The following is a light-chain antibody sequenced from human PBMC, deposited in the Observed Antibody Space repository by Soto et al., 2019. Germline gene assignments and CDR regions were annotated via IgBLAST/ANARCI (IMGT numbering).Light chain of an antibody. CDR1: QSVNNN. CDR2: GAS. Sequence: EIVMTQSPATLSVSPGERATLSCSASQSVNNNLAWYQQKPGQATRLLIYGASARATGIPARFSGSGSGTQLTLTISSLQSEDYAVYYRHQYNNLPLTVGGGTKVEIK. V-gene: IGKV3-15*01. J-gene: IGKJ4*01. CDR3: HQYNNLPLT.